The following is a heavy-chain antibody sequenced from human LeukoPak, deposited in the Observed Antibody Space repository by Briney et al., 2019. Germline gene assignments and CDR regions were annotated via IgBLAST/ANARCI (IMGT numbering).Heavy chain of an antibody. J-gene: IGHJ4*02. CDR2: IYTSGST. CDR1: GGSISSYY. V-gene: IGHV4-4*07. CDR3: ARESSSGWPRYYFDY. Sequence: SETLSLTCTVSGGSISSYYWSWIRQPAGKGLEWIGRIYTSGSTNYNPSLKSRVTMSVDTSKNQFSLKLSSVTAADTAVYYCARESSSGWPRYYFDYWGQGTLVTVSS. D-gene: IGHD6-19*01.